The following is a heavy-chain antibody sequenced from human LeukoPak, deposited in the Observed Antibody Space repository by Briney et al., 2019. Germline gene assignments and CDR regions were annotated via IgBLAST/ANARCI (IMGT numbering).Heavy chain of an antibody. CDR3: AREGPKLDAFDI. D-gene: IGHD3/OR15-3a*01. CDR2: IYSGGST. J-gene: IGHJ3*02. CDR1: GFTVSSNY. Sequence: GGSLRLSCAASGFTVSSNYMSWVRQAPGKGLEWVSVIYSGGSTYYADSVKGRFTISRDNSKNTLYLQMNSLRAEDTAVYYCAREGPKLDAFDIRGQGTMVTVSS. V-gene: IGHV3-53*01.